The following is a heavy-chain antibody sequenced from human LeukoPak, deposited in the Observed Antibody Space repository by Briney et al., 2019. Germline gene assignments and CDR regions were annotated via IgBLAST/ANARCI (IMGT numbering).Heavy chain of an antibody. CDR3: ARKYIRVQLLYYGMDV. CDR2: ISSSSSYI. CDR1: GFAFSSYS. Sequence: GGSLRLSCAASGFAFSSYSMNWVRQAPGKGLEWVSSISSSSSYIYYADSVKGRFTISRDNAKNSLYLQMNSLRAEDTAVYYCARKYIRVQLLYYGMDVWGQGTTVTVSS. D-gene: IGHD2-2*01. J-gene: IGHJ6*02. V-gene: IGHV3-21*01.